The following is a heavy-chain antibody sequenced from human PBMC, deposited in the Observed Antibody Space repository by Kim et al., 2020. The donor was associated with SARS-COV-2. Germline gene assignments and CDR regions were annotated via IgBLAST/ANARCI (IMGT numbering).Heavy chain of an antibody. V-gene: IGHV1-18*01. CDR1: GYTFTSYG. CDR3: ARGTELITMVRGAKPEKFNWFDP. CDR2: ISAYNGNT. D-gene: IGHD3-10*01. J-gene: IGHJ5*02. Sequence: ASVKVSCKASGYTFTSYGISWVRQAPGQGLEWMGWISAYNGNTNYAQKLQGRVTMTTDTSTSTAYMELRSLRSDDTAVYYCARGTELITMVRGAKPEKFNWFDPWGQGTLVTVSS.